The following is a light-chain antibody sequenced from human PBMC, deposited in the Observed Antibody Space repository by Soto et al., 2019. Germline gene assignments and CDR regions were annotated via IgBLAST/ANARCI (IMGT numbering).Light chain of an antibody. V-gene: IGLV1-40*01. J-gene: IGLJ1*01. Sequence: QSGLTQPPSVSGAPGQRVTISCTGSSSNIGPTYDVHWYQQLPGTAPKLLIYANTNRPSGVPDRFSGSKSGTSASLAITGLQAEDEADYFCQSYDSSLSGYVFGTGTKVTVL. CDR1: SSNIGPTYD. CDR2: ANT. CDR3: QSYDSSLSGYV.